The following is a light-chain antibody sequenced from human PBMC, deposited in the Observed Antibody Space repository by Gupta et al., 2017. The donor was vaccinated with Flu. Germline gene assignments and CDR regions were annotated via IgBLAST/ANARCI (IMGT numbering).Light chain of an antibody. CDR1: QSISSY. J-gene: IGKJ4*01. Sequence: EIVLTHSPVTLSLSPGERATLSCRASQSISSYLAWYQQKPGQAPRLLIYDASNRATGIPARFSASGSGTDFTLTSSSLEPEDFAVYYWQQRTNWPLTFGGGSKVEVK. V-gene: IGKV3-11*01. CDR2: DAS. CDR3: QQRTNWPLT.